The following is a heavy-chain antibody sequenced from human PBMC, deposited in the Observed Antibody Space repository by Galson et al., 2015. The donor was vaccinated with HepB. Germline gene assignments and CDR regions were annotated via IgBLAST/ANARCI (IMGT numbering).Heavy chain of an antibody. J-gene: IGHJ6*02. D-gene: IGHD6-6*01. Sequence: SVKVSCKASGYTFTGYYMHWVRQAPGQGLEWMGWINPNSGGTNYAQKFQGRVTMTRDTSISTAYMELSRLRSDDTAVYYCARDPSIAARPCWSYYYYYGMDVWGQGTTVTVSS. CDR3: ARDPSIAARPCWSYYYYYGMDV. CDR1: GYTFTGYY. V-gene: IGHV1-2*02. CDR2: INPNSGGT.